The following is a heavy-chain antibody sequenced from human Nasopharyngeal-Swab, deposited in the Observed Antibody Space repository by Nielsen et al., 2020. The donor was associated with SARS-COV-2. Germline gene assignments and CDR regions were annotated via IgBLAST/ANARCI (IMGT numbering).Heavy chain of an antibody. D-gene: IGHD2-15*01. CDR3: ARDLFGTPPVAALDL. V-gene: IGHV1-18*01. CDR2: ISGYNGNT. CDR1: GLNFRRFG. J-gene: IGHJ4*02. Sequence: ASVQVSCKASGLNFRRFGFTWVRQAPGQGLELLGWISGYNGNTQDARDFLRRVPLTTDTSTSTVYLELRSLTSDDTAVYYCARDLFGTPPVAALDLWGQGTLVTVSS.